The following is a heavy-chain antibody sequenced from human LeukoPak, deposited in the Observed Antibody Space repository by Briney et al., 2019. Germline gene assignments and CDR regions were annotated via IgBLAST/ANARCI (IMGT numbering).Heavy chain of an antibody. J-gene: IGHJ4*02. D-gene: IGHD3-10*01. V-gene: IGHV3-23*01. CDR1: GITLSNYG. CDR3: AKRGVVIRVFLVGFHKEAYYFDS. Sequence: GGSLRLSCAVSGITLSNYGMSWVRQAPGKGLEWVAGISGSGGGAQYADSVKGRFTISRDNAKNRLYLHMNSLRAEDTAMYFCAKRGVVIRVFLVGFHKEAYYFDSWGQGVLVNVSS. CDR2: ISGSGGGA.